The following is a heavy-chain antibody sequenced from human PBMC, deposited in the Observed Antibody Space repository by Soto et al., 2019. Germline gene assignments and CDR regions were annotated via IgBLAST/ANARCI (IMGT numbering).Heavy chain of an antibody. D-gene: IGHD2-15*01. V-gene: IGHV1-69*12. CDR1: GGTFSSDS. J-gene: IGHJ4*02. CDR2: IIPMFDTP. CDR3: ARSGGLDRDFNY. Sequence: QVQLVQSGAEVKKPGSSVKVSCKASGGTFSSDSFSWVRQAPGQGLEWMGGIIPMFDTPIYAQKYQDRVTITADESTSTAYMQLSSVRSGETAVYYCARSGGLDRDFNYWGQGSLVTVSS.